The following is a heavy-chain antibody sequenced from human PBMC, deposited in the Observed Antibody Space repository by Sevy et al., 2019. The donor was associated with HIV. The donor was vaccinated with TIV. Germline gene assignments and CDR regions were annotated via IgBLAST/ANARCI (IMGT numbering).Heavy chain of an antibody. J-gene: IGHJ4*02. CDR3: VTGGYYGSGSYYYNYYFEN. CDR2: ISWDGGTT. V-gene: IGHV3-43D*03. D-gene: IGHD3-10*01. Sequence: GGSLRLSCAASGFTFDDYAMYWVRQTPGKRLEWVSFISWDGGTTYYGDSVKGRFIISRENTNNSLYLQMNNLTSEDTAFYYCVTGGYYGSGSYYYNYYFENWGQGTLVTVSS. CDR1: GFTFDDYA.